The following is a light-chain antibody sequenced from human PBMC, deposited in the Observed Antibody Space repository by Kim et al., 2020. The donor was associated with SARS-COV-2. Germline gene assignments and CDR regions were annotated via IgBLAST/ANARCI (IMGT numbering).Light chain of an antibody. J-gene: IGKJ4*01. CDR1: QSVKKNS. CDR2: GAS. CDR3: QQYGRSLT. Sequence: IVLTQSPGTLSLSPGERATLSCRASQSVKKNSVAWYQQKPGQAPRLLIYGASSRATGIPDRFSGSVSGTDFALTISRLEPEDFAVYYCQQYGRSLTFGGGTKVDIK. V-gene: IGKV3-20*01.